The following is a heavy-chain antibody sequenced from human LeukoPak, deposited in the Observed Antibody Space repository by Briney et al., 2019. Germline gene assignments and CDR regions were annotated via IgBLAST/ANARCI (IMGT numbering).Heavy chain of an antibody. Sequence: PGGSLRLSSAASGFTFSSYGMHWVRQAPGKGLEWVAFIRYDGSNKYYADSVKGRFTISRDNSKNTLYLQMNSLRAEDTAVYYCAKDQGDCFDYWGQGTLVTVSS. CDR1: GFTFSSYG. J-gene: IGHJ4*02. V-gene: IGHV3-30*02. CDR3: AKDQGDCFDY. CDR2: IRYDGSNK.